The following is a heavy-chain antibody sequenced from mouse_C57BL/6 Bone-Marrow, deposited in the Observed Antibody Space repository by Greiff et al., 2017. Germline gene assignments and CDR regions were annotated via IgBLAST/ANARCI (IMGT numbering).Heavy chain of an antibody. CDR3: ARCHYYAMDY. J-gene: IGHJ4*01. CDR2: INPNNGGT. V-gene: IGHV1-26*01. Sequence: EVQLQQSGPELVKPGASVKISCKASGYTFTDYYMNWVKQSHGKSLEWIGDINPNNGGTSYNQKFKGKATLTVDKSSSTAYMELRSLTSEDSAVYYCARCHYYAMDYWGQGTSVTVSS. CDR1: GYTFTDYY.